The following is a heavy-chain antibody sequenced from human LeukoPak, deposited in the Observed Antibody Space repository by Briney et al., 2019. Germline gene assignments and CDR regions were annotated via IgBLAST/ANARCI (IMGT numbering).Heavy chain of an antibody. CDR2: IYYSWST. CDR1: GGSISSSSYY. D-gene: IGHD3-22*01. CDR3: ARERNDAWVDRVYYFDY. J-gene: IGHJ4*02. V-gene: IGHV4-39*07. Sequence: SETLSLTCTVSGGSISSSSYYWGWIRQPPGKGLEWIGSIYYSWSTYYNPSLKSRVTISVDTSKNQFSLKLSSVTAVDTAVYYCARERNDAWVDRVYYFDYWGQGTLVTVSS.